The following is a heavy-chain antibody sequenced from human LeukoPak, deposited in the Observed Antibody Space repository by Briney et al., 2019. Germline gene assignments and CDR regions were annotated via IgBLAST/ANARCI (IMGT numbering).Heavy chain of an antibody. CDR1: GGTFSSYA. CDR3: AREVSGYDFGSLWYYYYYYMDV. D-gene: IGHD5-12*01. V-gene: IGHV1-2*02. Sequence: GSSVKVSCKASGGTFSSYAISWVRQAPGQGLEWMGWINPNSGGTNYAQKFQGRVTMTRDTSISTAYMELSRLRSDDTAVYYCAREVSGYDFGSLWYYYYYYMDVWGKGTTVTISS. J-gene: IGHJ6*03. CDR2: INPNSGGT.